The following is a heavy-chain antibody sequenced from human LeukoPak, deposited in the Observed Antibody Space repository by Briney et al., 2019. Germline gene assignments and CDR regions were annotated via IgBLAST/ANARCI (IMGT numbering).Heavy chain of an antibody. J-gene: IGHJ3*02. CDR1: GGSISSSSYY. CDR2: IYYSGST. V-gene: IGHV4-39*01. CDR3: ARHVQMAAPNDAFDI. Sequence: PSETLSLTCTVSGGSISSSSYYWGWIRQPPGKGLEWIGSIYYSGSTYYNPSLKSRVTISVDTSKNQFSLKLSSVTAADTAVYYCARHVQMAAPNDAFDIWGQGTMVTASS. D-gene: IGHD5-24*01.